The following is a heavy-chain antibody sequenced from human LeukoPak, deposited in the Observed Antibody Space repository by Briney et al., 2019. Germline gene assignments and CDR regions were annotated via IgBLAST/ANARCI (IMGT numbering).Heavy chain of an antibody. Sequence: PSETLSLTCAVYGGSFSGYYWSWIRQPPGKGLEWIGEINHSGSTNYNPSLKSRVTISVDTSKNQFSLKLSSVTAADTAVYYCATPYYYDSSGYSDAFDIWGQGTMVTVSS. J-gene: IGHJ3*02. V-gene: IGHV4-34*01. CDR1: GGSFSGYY. CDR3: ATPYYYDSSGYSDAFDI. CDR2: INHSGST. D-gene: IGHD3-22*01.